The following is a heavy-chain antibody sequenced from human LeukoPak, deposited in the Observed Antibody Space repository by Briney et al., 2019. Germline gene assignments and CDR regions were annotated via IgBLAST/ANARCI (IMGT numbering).Heavy chain of an antibody. CDR2: FDPEDGET. D-gene: IGHD4-17*01. Sequence: ASVTVSCKVSGYTLTELSMHWVRQAPGKGLEWMGGFDPEDGETIYAQKFQGRVTMTEGTSTDTAYMELSSLRSEDTAVYYCATAPGYGDLDYWGQGTLVTVSS. V-gene: IGHV1-24*01. J-gene: IGHJ4*02. CDR1: GYTLTELS. CDR3: ATAPGYGDLDY.